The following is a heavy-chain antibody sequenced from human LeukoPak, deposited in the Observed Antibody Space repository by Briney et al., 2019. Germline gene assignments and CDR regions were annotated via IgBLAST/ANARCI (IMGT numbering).Heavy chain of an antibody. CDR3: ARSTRDGYNHYHYYYMDV. D-gene: IGHD5-24*01. Sequence: HPGGSLRLSCAASGLIVSSNYMNWVRQAPGKGLEWVSVIYSGGHTYYTDSVKGRFTISRDNSNNTLYLHMNSLRPDDTAVYYCARSTRDGYNHYHYYYMDVWGKGTTVTVSS. J-gene: IGHJ6*03. V-gene: IGHV3-53*01. CDR2: IYSGGHT. CDR1: GLIVSSNY.